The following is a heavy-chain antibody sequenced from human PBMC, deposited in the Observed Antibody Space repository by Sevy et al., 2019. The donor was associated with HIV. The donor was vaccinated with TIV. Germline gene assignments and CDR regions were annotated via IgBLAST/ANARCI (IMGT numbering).Heavy chain of an antibody. Sequence: GGSLRLSCVTSGFSFSSYSMNWVRQAPGKGLEWVAYISSSSGTISYADSVKGRFTISRDNAKNSLFLQMNSLRAEDTAVYYCARDDDWAFDYWGQGALVTVSS. CDR2: ISSSSGTI. CDR3: ARDDDWAFDY. V-gene: IGHV3-48*01. J-gene: IGHJ4*02. CDR1: GFSFSSYS. D-gene: IGHD3-9*01.